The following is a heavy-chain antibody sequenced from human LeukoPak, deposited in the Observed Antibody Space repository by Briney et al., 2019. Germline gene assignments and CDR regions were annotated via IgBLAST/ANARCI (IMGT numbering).Heavy chain of an antibody. V-gene: IGHV3-30*18. CDR3: AKVDRSGGSCSRYYFDY. Sequence: SGGSLRLSCAASGFTFSSYGMHWVRQAPGEGLEWVAVISYDGSNKYYADSVKGRFTISRDNSKNTLYLQMNSLRTEDTAVYYCAKVDRSGGSCSRYYFDYWGQGTLVTVSS. CDR1: GFTFSSYG. J-gene: IGHJ4*02. D-gene: IGHD2-15*01. CDR2: ISYDGSNK.